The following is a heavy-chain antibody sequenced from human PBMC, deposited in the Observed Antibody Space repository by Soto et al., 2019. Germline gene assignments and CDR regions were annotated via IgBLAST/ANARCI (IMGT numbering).Heavy chain of an antibody. CDR2: IIPIFGTA. Sequence: GASVKVSFKASGGTFSSYAISWVRQAPGQGLEWMGGIIPIFGTANYAQKFQGRVTITADKSTSTAYMELSSLRSEDTAVYYCARGARQTPLRFGYWGQGTLVTVSS. CDR3: ARGARQTPLRFGY. J-gene: IGHJ4*02. CDR1: GGTFSSYA. V-gene: IGHV1-69*06. D-gene: IGHD3-16*01.